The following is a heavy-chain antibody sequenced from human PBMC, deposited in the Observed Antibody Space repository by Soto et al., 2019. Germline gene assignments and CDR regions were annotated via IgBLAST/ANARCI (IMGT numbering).Heavy chain of an antibody. V-gene: IGHV3-21*01. CDR2: ISGSGSHI. D-gene: IGHD1-26*01. J-gene: IGHJ1*01. Sequence: EVQLVESGGGLGKPGGSLRLSCAASGFTFSSYSMNWVRQAPGKGLEWVSSISGSGSHIYYADSVRGRFAISRDNAENSLYLQMDSLRAEDTAVYYCARDPSDLWEPDQYFQYWGQGTLVTVSS. CDR3: ARDPSDLWEPDQYFQY. CDR1: GFTFSSYS.